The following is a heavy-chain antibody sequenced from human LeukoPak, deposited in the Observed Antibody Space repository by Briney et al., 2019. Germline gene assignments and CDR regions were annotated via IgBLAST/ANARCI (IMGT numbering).Heavy chain of an antibody. CDR3: ARGRQLISTDAFDI. CDR1: GGSISSYY. V-gene: IGHV4-59*01. D-gene: IGHD6-6*01. CDR2: IYYSGST. J-gene: IGHJ3*02. Sequence: SETLSLTCTVSGGSISSYYWSWIRQPPGKGLEWIGYIYYSGSTNYNPSLQSRVTISVDTSKNQFSLKLSSVTAADTAVYYCARGRQLISTDAFDIWGQGTMVTVSS.